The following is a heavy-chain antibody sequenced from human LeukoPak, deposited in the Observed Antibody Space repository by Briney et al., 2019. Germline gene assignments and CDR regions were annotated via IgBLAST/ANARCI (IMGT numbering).Heavy chain of an antibody. Sequence: PGRSLRLSCAASGFTFDDYAMHWVRQAPGKGLEWVSGISWNGGSIGYADSVKGRFTISRDNAKNSLYLQMNSLRAEDTALYYCAKMHSSGWSLAFDYWGQGTLVTVSS. J-gene: IGHJ4*02. CDR2: ISWNGGSI. V-gene: IGHV3-9*01. D-gene: IGHD6-19*01. CDR1: GFTFDDYA. CDR3: AKMHSSGWSLAFDY.